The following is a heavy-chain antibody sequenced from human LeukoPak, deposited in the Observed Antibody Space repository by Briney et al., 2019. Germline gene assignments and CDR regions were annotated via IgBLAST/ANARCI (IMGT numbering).Heavy chain of an antibody. Sequence: SETLSLTCTVSGGSISTYNWNWIRQPPGKGLEWIGYIYYSGSTNYNPSLKSRVTISVDTSKNQFSLKLSSVTAADTAVYYCAREDGSSWYYFDSWGQGTLVTVSS. CDR1: GGSISTYN. V-gene: IGHV4-59*01. J-gene: IGHJ4*02. D-gene: IGHD6-13*01. CDR2: IYYSGST. CDR3: AREDGSSWYYFDS.